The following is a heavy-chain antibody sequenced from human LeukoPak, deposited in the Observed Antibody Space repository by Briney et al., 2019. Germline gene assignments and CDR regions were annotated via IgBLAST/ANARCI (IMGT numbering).Heavy chain of an antibody. J-gene: IGHJ4*02. CDR2: INPSGGST. CDR1: GYTFTSNY. CDR3: ARASLGDLFYSDF. D-gene: IGHD3-16*01. V-gene: IGHV1-46*01. Sequence: ASVTVSCKAPGYTFTSNYMHWVRQAPGQGLEWMGIINPSGGSTSYAQKFQGRVTMTRDTSTSTVYMELSSLRPEDTAVYYCARASLGDLFYSDFWGQGTLVTVSS.